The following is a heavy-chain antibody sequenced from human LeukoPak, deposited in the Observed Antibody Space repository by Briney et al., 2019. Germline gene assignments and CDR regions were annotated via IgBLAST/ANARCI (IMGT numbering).Heavy chain of an antibody. J-gene: IGHJ3*02. CDR2: IYYSGST. D-gene: IGHD5-24*01. V-gene: IGHV4-59*12. CDR1: GGSISSYY. CDR3: ARGEKVDAFDI. Sequence: SETLSLTCTVSGGSISSYYWSWIRQPPGKGLEWIGYIYYSGSTNYNPSLKSRVTISVDRSKNQFSLKLSSVTAADTAVYYCARGEKVDAFDIWGQGTMVTVSS.